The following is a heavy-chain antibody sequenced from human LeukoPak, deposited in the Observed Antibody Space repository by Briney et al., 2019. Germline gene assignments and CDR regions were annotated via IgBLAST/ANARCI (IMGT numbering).Heavy chain of an antibody. D-gene: IGHD6-19*01. Sequence: ASVKVSCKVSGYTLTELSMHWVRQAPGKGLEWMGGFDPEDGETIYAQKFQGRVTMTEDTSTDAAYMELSSLRSEDTAVYYCATELRAAVAGTFDYWGQGTLVTVSS. CDR1: GYTLTELS. CDR3: ATELRAAVAGTFDY. V-gene: IGHV1-24*01. CDR2: FDPEDGET. J-gene: IGHJ4*02.